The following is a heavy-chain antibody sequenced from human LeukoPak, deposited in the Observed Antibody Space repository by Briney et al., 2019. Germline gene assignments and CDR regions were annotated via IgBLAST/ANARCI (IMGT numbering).Heavy chain of an antibody. V-gene: IGHV4-39*01. CDR2: IYYSGST. Sequence: PSETLSLTCTVSGGSISSSSYYWGWIRQPPGKGLEWIGSIYYSGSTYYNPSLKSRVTISVDTSKNQFSLKLSSVTAADTAVYYRARLTTMVRGVISYWGQGTLVTVSS. D-gene: IGHD3-10*01. J-gene: IGHJ4*02. CDR3: ARLTTMVRGVISY. CDR1: GGSISSSSYY.